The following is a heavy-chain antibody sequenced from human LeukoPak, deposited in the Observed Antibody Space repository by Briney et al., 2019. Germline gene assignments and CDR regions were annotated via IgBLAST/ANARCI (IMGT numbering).Heavy chain of an antibody. CDR2: ISSSGSTI. CDR1: GFTFSSYE. J-gene: IGHJ4*02. D-gene: IGHD6-13*01. V-gene: IGHV3-48*03. Sequence: PGGSLRLSCAAPGFTFSSYEMNWVRQAPGKGLEWVSYISSSGSTIYYADSVKGRFTISRDNAKNSLYLQMNSLRAEDTAVYYCPRVGAPYSSSWDFDYWGQGTLVTVSS. CDR3: PRVGAPYSSSWDFDY.